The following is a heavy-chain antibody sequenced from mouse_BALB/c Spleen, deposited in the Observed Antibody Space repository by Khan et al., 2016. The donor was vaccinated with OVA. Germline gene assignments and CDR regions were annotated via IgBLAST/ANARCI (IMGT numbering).Heavy chain of an antibody. V-gene: IGHV3-2*02. Sequence: EVQLVESGPGLVKPSQSLSLTCTVTGYSITSGYAWNWIRQFPGNKLEWMGYISYSGVTSYTPSLKSRISITRDTSKNQFFLQLNSVTTEDTATYCGARGKYYGDYFDYWGQGTTLTVSS. CDR1: GYSITSGYA. J-gene: IGHJ2*01. CDR2: ISYSGVT. CDR3: ARGKYYGDYFDY. D-gene: IGHD1-1*01.